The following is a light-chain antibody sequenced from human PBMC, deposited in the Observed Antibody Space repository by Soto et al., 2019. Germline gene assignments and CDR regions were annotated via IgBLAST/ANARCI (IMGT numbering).Light chain of an antibody. V-gene: IGKV1-27*01. CDR2: AAS. J-gene: IGKJ1*01. Sequence: DIQMTQSPSSLSASVVDRVTITSRAGQGSGNYLAWYQQKPGKVLKLLIYAASNLQSGVPSRFSGSGSGTAFALTIRSLQPEDVATYYCQKYNTTPWTFGQGTEVEIK. CDR1: QGSGNY. CDR3: QKYNTTPWT.